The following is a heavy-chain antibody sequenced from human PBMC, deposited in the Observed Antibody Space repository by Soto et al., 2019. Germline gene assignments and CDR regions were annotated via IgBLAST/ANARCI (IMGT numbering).Heavy chain of an antibody. D-gene: IGHD1-26*01. Sequence: GSLRLSCAASGFTFSSYGMHWVRQAPGKGLEWVAVISYDGSNKYYADSVKGRFTISRDNSKNTLYLQMNSLRAEDTAVYYCAKLNIVGAADAFDIWGQGTMVTVS. J-gene: IGHJ3*02. CDR1: GFTFSSYG. CDR2: ISYDGSNK. CDR3: AKLNIVGAADAFDI. V-gene: IGHV3-30*18.